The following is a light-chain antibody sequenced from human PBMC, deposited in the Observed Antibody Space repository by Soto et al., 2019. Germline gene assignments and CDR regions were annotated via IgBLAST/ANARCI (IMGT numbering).Light chain of an antibody. CDR2: AAS. CDR1: QTISSY. V-gene: IGKV1-39*01. Sequence: DIQMTQSPSSLSASVGDRVTITCRASQTISSYLNWYQQTPGKAPKLLIYAASSLQSGVQSRFSGSGSGTDFTLTISSLQPADFATYYCQQSYSTPLTFGGGTKVEI. CDR3: QQSYSTPLT. J-gene: IGKJ4*01.